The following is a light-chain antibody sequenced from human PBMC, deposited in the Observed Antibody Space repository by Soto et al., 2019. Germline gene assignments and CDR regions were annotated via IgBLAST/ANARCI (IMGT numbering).Light chain of an antibody. CDR2: GTS. CDR1: QSVSRND. Sequence: EIVLTQSPGTLSLSPGERATLSCRASQSVSRNDLAWYQQKPGQAPRLLIFGTSSRATGISDRFSGSGSGTDLTLTISRLEPEDSSVYYCQLYGTSRVTFGHGTKVDIK. CDR3: QLYGTSRVT. J-gene: IGKJ3*01. V-gene: IGKV3-20*01.